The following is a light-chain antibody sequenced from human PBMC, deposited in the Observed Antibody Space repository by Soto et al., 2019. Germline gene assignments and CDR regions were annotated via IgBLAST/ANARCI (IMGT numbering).Light chain of an antibody. V-gene: IGKV1-39*01. J-gene: IGKJ2*01. CDR1: QDINNY. CDR3: QQSDSTPYT. CDR2: DAS. Sequence: QMTHSPSSLSASLGDRVTITCQSSQDINNYLNWYQQKPGRAPKLLIYDASNLEAGVPSRFSGSGSGTDFTLTIASLQPEDFSTYYCQQSDSTPYTFGQGTKVDNK.